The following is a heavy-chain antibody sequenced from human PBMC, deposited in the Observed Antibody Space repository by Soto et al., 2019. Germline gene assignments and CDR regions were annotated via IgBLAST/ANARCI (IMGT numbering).Heavy chain of an antibody. CDR2: IYYTGST. CDR3: AMTNTTLYNWFDP. J-gene: IGHJ5*02. V-gene: IGHV4-59*08. D-gene: IGHD1-26*01. Sequence: QVQLQESGPGLVKPSETLSLTCTVSGGSIRGYYWSWIRQTPGKGLEWVGHIYYTGSTNYNPSLKSRLPISVDTSKNQFYLKLSSVTAADTAMYYCAMTNTTLYNWFDPWGQGTQVTVSS. CDR1: GGSIRGYY.